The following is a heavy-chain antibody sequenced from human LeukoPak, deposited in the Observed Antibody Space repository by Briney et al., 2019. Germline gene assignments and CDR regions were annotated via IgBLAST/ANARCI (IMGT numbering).Heavy chain of an antibody. J-gene: IGHJ4*02. CDR2: IKQDGSEK. Sequence: PGGSLRLSCAASGFTFSSYWMSWVRQAPGKGLEWVANIKQDGSEKYYVDSVKGRFTISRDNAKNSLYLQMNSLRAEDTAVYYCAREGYSSSWYDIVGPGGQLDYWGQGTLVTVSS. D-gene: IGHD6-13*01. CDR3: AREGYSSSWYDIVGPGGQLDY. V-gene: IGHV3-7*01. CDR1: GFTFSSYW.